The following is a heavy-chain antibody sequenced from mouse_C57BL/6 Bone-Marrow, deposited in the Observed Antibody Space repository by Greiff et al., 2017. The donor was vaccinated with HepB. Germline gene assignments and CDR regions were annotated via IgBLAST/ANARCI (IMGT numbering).Heavy chain of an antibody. D-gene: IGHD3-2*02. CDR3: ARGRLRQLRLRTWFPY. Sequence: QVQLQQPGAELVKPGASVKLSCKASGYTFTSYWMHWVKQRPGRGLEWIGRIDPNSGGTKYNEKFKSKATLTVDKPSSTAYMQLSSLTSEDSAVYYCARGRLRQLRLRTWFPYWGQGTLVTVSA. J-gene: IGHJ3*01. CDR2: IDPNSGGT. CDR1: GYTFTSYW. V-gene: IGHV1-72*01.